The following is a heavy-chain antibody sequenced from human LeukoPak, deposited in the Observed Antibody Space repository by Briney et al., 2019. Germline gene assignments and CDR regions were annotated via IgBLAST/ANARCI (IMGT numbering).Heavy chain of an antibody. V-gene: IGHV4-59*01. Sequence: KPSETLSLTCTVSGGSISSYYWSWIRQPPGKGLEWIGYIYYSGSTNYNPSLKSRVTISVDTSKNRFSLKLSSVTAADTAVYYCVRSNYYDSSGYLYYYFYYMDVWGKGTTVTVSS. CDR3: VRSNYYDSSGYLYYYFYYMDV. D-gene: IGHD3-22*01. CDR2: IYYSGST. CDR1: GGSISSYY. J-gene: IGHJ6*03.